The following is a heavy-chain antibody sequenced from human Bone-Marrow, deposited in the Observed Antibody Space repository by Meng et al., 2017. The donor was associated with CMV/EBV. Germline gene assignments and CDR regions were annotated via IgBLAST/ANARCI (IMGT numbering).Heavy chain of an antibody. D-gene: IGHD3-22*01. CDR3: ARAAYYYDSSGPYYFDY. V-gene: IGHV3-7*01. CDR1: GFTFSSYW. Sequence: GESLKISCAASGFTFSSYWMSWVRQAPGKGLEWVANIKQDGSEKYYVDSVKGRFTISRDNAENSLYLQMNSLRAEDTAVYYCARAAYYYDSSGPYYFDYWGQGTLVTGSS. J-gene: IGHJ4*02. CDR2: IKQDGSEK.